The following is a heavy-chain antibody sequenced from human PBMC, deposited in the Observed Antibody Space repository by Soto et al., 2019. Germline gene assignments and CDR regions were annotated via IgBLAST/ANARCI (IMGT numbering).Heavy chain of an antibody. CDR3: ARLRSWFGFIDV. CDR2: IYYSGST. Sequence: SETLSLTCTVSGGSISSSSYYWGWIRQPPGKGLEWIGSIYYSGSTYYNPSLKSRVTISVDTSKNQFSLKLSSVTAADTAVYYCARLRSWFGFIDVWGQGTTVTVSS. D-gene: IGHD3-10*01. J-gene: IGHJ6*02. CDR1: GGSISSSSYY. V-gene: IGHV4-39*01.